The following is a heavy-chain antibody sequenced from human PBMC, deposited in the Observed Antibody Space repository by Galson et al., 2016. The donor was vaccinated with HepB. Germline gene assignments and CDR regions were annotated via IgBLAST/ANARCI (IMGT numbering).Heavy chain of an antibody. V-gene: IGHV5-10-1*01. CDR2: IDPSDSDI. CDR3: ATPTAGRGYGLEL. CDR1: GYTFTSYR. Sequence: QSGAEVKKPGESLMISCQGSGYTFTSYRISWVRQRPGKGLEWMGRIDPSDSDINYNPSFEGRITISVDKSINTAYLQWSSLEASDTAMYYCATPTAGRGYGLELWGQGTTVTVSS. J-gene: IGHJ6*02. D-gene: IGHD1-26*01.